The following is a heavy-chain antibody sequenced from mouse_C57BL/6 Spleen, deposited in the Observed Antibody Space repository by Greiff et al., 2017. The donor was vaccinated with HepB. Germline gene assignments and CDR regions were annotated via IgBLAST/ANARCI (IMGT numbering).Heavy chain of an antibody. CDR3: TYYYGSRGLDY. CDR1: GFNIQDDY. Sequence: EVQLQQSGAELVRPGASVKLSCTASGFNIQDDYMHWVKQRPEQGLEWIGWIDPENGDTEYASKFQGKATITADTSSNTAYLQLSSLTSEDTAVYYCTYYYGSRGLDYWGQGTTLTVSS. CDR2: IDPENGDT. V-gene: IGHV14-4*01. J-gene: IGHJ2*01. D-gene: IGHD1-1*01.